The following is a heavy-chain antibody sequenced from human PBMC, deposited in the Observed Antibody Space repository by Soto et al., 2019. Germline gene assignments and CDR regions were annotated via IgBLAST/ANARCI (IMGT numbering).Heavy chain of an antibody. V-gene: IGHV4-61*01. CDR2: IYYSGIT. Sequence: SETLSLTCTVSGGSVSSGSYYWSWIRQPPGKGLEWIGYIYYSGITNYNPSLKSRVTISVDTSKNQFSLKLSPVTAAATAVYSCARELPRGGIDYCGQGTLVTVSS. CDR1: GGSVSSGSYY. J-gene: IGHJ4*02. CDR3: ARELPRGGIDY. D-gene: IGHD2-15*01.